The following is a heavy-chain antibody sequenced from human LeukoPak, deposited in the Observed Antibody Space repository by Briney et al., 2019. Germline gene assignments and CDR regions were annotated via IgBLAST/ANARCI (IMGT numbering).Heavy chain of an antibody. CDR2: ISGSGGRT. V-gene: IGHV3-23*01. CDR3: AKHITPAAMHYFDY. J-gene: IGHJ4*02. D-gene: IGHD2-2*01. Sequence: GGSLRLSCAASGFTFSSYAMSWVRQAPGKGLEWVSGISGSGGRTYYADSVKGRFTISRDNSKNTLYLQMNSLRAEDTAVYYCAKHITPAAMHYFDYWGQGTLVTVSS. CDR1: GFTFSSYA.